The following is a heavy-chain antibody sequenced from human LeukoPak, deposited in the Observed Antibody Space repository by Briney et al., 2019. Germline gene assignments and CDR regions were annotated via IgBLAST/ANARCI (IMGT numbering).Heavy chain of an antibody. CDR3: ARANFWYGSDFLDY. CDR2: INPSGGST. Sequence: GASVKVSCKASGYTFTSYGISWVRQAPGQGLEWMGIINPSGGSTSYAQKFQGRVTMTRDTSTSTVYMELSSLRSEDTAVYYCARANFWYGSDFLDYWGQGTLVTVSS. J-gene: IGHJ4*02. CDR1: GYTFTSYG. V-gene: IGHV1-46*01. D-gene: IGHD3-10*01.